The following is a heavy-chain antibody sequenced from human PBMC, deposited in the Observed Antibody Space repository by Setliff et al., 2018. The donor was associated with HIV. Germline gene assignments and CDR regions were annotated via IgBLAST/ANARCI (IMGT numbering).Heavy chain of an antibody. D-gene: IGHD4-17*01. CDR1: GYSFTSLG. CDR2: INTHTGNP. CDR3: ARALYGDYGGDLNWLDP. V-gene: IGHV7-4-1*02. J-gene: IGHJ5*02. Sequence: GASVKVSCKASGYSFTSLGLTWVRQAPGQGLEWMGWINTHTGNPTYAQGFTGRFVFSVDTSVTTAYLQISGLKADDTAVYYCARALYGDYGGDLNWLDPWGQGTLVTVSS.